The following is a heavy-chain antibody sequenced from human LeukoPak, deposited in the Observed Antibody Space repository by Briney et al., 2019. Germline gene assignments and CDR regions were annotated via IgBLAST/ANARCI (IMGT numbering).Heavy chain of an antibody. D-gene: IGHD3-22*01. Sequence: SETLSLTCAVYGGSFSGYYWSWIRQPPGKGLEWIGEIDHSGSTNYNPSLKSRVTISVDTSKNQFSLKLSSVTAADTAVYYCARHYDSSGYYYPTFDYWGQGTLVTVSS. J-gene: IGHJ4*02. V-gene: IGHV4-34*01. CDR2: IDHSGST. CDR3: ARHYDSSGYYYPTFDY. CDR1: GGSFSGYY.